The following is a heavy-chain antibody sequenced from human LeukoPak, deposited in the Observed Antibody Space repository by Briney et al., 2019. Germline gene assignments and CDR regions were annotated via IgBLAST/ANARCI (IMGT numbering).Heavy chain of an antibody. CDR1: GGSICSSNW. V-gene: IGHV4-4*02. J-gene: IGHJ5*02. CDR3: ASFGYSGYDSAP. Sequence: SETLSLTCAVSGGSICSSNWWSWVRQPPGKGLEWIGEIYHSGSTNYNPSLKSRVTISVDKSKNQFSLKLSSVTAADTAVYYCASFGYSGYDSAPWGQGTLVTVSS. D-gene: IGHD5-12*01. CDR2: IYHSGST.